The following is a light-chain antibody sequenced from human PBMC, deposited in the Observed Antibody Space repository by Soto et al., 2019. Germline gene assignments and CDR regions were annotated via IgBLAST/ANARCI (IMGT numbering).Light chain of an antibody. CDR3: LLSYNDDRV. V-gene: IGLV7-46*01. Sequence: QAVVTQEPSVTVSPGGTVTLTCGSSTGAVTSGLFPYWFQQKPGQAPRTLIYEASNKYSWTPARFSGSLLGGKAALTLSGAQPEDEADYYCLLSYNDDRVFGGGTKLTVL. CDR1: TGAVTSGLF. CDR2: EAS. J-gene: IGLJ2*01.